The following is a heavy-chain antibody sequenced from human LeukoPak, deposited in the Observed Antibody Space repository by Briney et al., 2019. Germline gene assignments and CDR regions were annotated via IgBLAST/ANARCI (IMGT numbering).Heavy chain of an antibody. D-gene: IGHD3-22*01. CDR3: ARPRYYYDSSGYRTYYFDY. Sequence: SEALSLTCAVSDYSISSGYYWGWLRQPPGKGLEWIGSIYHSVNTYYNPSLKSRVTISVDTSKNQFSLKLSSVTAADTAVYYCARPRYYYDSSGYRTYYFDYWGQGTLVTVSS. CDR1: DYSISSGYY. J-gene: IGHJ4*02. CDR2: IYHSVNT. V-gene: IGHV4-38-2*01.